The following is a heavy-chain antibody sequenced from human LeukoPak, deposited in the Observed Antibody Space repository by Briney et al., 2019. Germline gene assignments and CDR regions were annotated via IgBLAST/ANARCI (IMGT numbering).Heavy chain of an antibody. Sequence: SVMVSRKASGRTFSSYPFIWVRQAHGQGLECMGRIIPILGIANYAQKFQGRVTITADKSTSTAYMELSSLRYEDTAVSYCAPEGGYWGQGTMVTVSS. CDR1: GRTFSSYP. V-gene: IGHV1-69*02. J-gene: IGHJ4*02. CDR2: IIPILGIA. CDR3: APEGGY. D-gene: IGHD1-26*01.